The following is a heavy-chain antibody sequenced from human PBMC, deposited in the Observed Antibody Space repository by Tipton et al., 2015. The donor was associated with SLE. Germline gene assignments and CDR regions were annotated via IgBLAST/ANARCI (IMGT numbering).Heavy chain of an antibody. CDR1: GYTFISYD. CDR2: MNPNSGNT. CDR3: ARDHDFWMDGQYAFYI. J-gene: IGHJ3*02. Sequence: QVQLVQSGPEVKKPGASVKVSCKASGYTFISYDINWVRQATGQGLEWMGWMNPNSGNTGYAQKFQGRVTMTRNTPISTAYMELSSLRSEDTAVYYCARDHDFWMDGQYAFYIWAKGQWSPSLQ. D-gene: IGHD3-3*01. V-gene: IGHV1-8*01.